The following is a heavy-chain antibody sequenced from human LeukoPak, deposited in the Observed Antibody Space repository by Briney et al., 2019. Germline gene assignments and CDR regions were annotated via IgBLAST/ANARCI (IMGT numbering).Heavy chain of an antibody. CDR2: ISSSSIYI. V-gene: IGHV3-21*01. CDR3: ARELDP. Sequence: GGSLRLSCAASGFIFSYYTMNWVRHAPGKGLEWVSSISSSSIYIYYADSVKGRFTISRDNAKNSLYLQMNSLRAEDTAVYYCARELDPWGQGTLVTVSS. CDR1: GFIFSYYT. J-gene: IGHJ5*02.